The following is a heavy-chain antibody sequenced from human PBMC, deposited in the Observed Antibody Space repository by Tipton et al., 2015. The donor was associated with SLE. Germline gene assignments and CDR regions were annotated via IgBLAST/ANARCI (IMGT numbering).Heavy chain of an antibody. V-gene: IGHV4-59*12. J-gene: IGHJ4*02. CDR1: GGSFSGYY. CDR2: IGYTGST. Sequence: TLSLTCTVSGGSFSGYYWTWIRQPPGKGLEWIGLIGYTGSTNYNPSLKSRVTMSVDTSKNQFSLILNSVTAVDSAVYYCARLADDFNDRPIDYWGQGTLVTVSS. CDR3: ARLADDFNDRPIDY. D-gene: IGHD2-21*02.